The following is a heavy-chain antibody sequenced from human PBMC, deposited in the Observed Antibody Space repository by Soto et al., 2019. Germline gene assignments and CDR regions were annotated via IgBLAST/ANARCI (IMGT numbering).Heavy chain of an antibody. CDR3: ARGFVGRNYYYYYGMDV. J-gene: IGHJ6*02. CDR1: GGSFSGYY. CDR2: INHSGST. V-gene: IGHV4-34*01. Sequence: SETLSLTCAVYGGSFSGYYWSWIRQPPGKGLEWIGEINHSGSTNYNPSLKSRVTISVDTSKNQFSLKLSSVTAADTAVYYCARGFVGRNYYYYYGMDVWGQGTTVTVSS.